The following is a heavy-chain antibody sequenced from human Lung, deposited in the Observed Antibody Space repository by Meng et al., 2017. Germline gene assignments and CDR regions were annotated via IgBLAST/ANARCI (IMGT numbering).Heavy chain of an antibody. CDR3: ARDISGPVGYFDY. J-gene: IGHJ4*02. Sequence: QVQLVESGGGLVMPWGSLRLFCAASGFTFSDYYMSWIRRAPGKGLGWVSYISSSSSTIYYADSVKGRFTISRDNAKNSLYLQMNSLRAEDTAVYYCARDISGPVGYFDYWGQGTLVTVSS. D-gene: IGHD1-20*01. CDR1: GFTFSDYY. V-gene: IGHV3-11*01. CDR2: ISSSSSTI.